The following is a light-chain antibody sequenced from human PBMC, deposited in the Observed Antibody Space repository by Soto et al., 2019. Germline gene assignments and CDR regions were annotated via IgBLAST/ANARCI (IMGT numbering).Light chain of an antibody. CDR2: DDN. J-gene: IGLJ1*01. V-gene: IGLV3-21*02. Sequence: SSELTQPPSVSVAPGQTARITGGGNNSGSKSVHWYQQKPGQAPVLVVYDDNDRPSGIPERFSGSNSGNTATLIISRVEAGDEADYYCQVWDDSSDHPGVFGTGTKVTVL. CDR1: NSGSKS. CDR3: QVWDDSSDHPGV.